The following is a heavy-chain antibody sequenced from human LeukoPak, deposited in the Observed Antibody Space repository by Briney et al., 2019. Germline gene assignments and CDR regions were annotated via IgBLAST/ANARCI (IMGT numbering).Heavy chain of an antibody. D-gene: IGHD1/OR15-1a*01. CDR1: GGSISSYY. CDR2: IYYSGST. Sequence: PSETLSLTCTVSGGSISSYYWSWIRQPPGKGLEWIGYIYYSGSTNYNPSLKSRVTISLHTSKNQFSLKLSSVNAADTAVYYCARDRHWTNDWVFDYWGQGSLVTVSS. CDR3: ARDRHWTNDWVFDY. V-gene: IGHV4-59*01. J-gene: IGHJ4*02.